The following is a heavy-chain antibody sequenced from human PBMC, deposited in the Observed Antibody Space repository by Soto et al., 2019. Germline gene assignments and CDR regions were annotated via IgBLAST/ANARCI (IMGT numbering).Heavy chain of an antibody. CDR3: ARGINYYDSSGYSWFDP. D-gene: IGHD3-22*01. CDR2: MYHTGTT. J-gene: IGHJ5*02. V-gene: IGHV4-30-2*01. Sequence: PSETLSLTCTVSGGSINSGRYSWTWIRQPPGKGLEWIGHMYHTGTTYYNPSLKGRVTMSVDTSKNQFSLKLSSVTAADTAVYYCARGINYYDSSGYSWFDPWGQGTLVTVS. CDR1: GGSINSGRYS.